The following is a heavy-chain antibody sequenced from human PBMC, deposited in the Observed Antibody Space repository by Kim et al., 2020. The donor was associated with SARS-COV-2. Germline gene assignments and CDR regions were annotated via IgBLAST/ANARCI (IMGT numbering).Heavy chain of an antibody. J-gene: IGHJ6*02. Sequence: GESLKISCEGSGYNFTNYWIGWVRRMPGKGLEWMGIIYPADSDIRYSPSFQGQVTISVDKSITTAYLQWRSLKASYTAMYYCARLWRGSKYSSSGGLDVWGQGTTVSVSS. V-gene: IGHV5-51*01. D-gene: IGHD6-6*01. CDR2: IYPADSDI. CDR1: GYNFTNYW. CDR3: ARLWRGSKYSSSGGLDV.